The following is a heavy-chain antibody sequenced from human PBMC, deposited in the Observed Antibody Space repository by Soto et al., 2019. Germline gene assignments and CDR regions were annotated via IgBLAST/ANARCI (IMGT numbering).Heavy chain of an antibody. CDR3: TKSIAARRYYYYYYGMDV. D-gene: IGHD6-6*01. CDR1: GFTFSNAW. Sequence: PGGSLRLSCAASGFTFSNAWMNWVRQAPEKGLEWVGRIKSTTDGGTTDYAAPVKGRFTISRDDSKNTLYLQMNSLKTEDTAVYYCTKSIAARRYYYYYYGMDVWGQGTTVTVSS. CDR2: IKSTTDGGTT. V-gene: IGHV3-15*07. J-gene: IGHJ6*02.